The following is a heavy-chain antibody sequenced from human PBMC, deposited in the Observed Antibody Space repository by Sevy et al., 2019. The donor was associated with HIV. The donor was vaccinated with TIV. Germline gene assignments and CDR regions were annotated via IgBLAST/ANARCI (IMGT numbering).Heavy chain of an antibody. J-gene: IGHJ4*02. CDR2: IWYDGSNK. Sequence: GGSLRLSCAASGFTFSSYGMHWVRQAPGKGLEWVAVIWYDGSNKYYADSVKGRFTISRENSKNTLYLQMNSLRAEDTAVYYCASGRYNWNYLNWGQGTLVTVSS. CDR3: ASGRYNWNYLN. CDR1: GFTFSSYG. V-gene: IGHV3-33*08. D-gene: IGHD1-7*01.